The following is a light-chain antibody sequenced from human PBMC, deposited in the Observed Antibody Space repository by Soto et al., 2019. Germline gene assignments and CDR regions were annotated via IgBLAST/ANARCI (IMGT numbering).Light chain of an antibody. CDR3: ATWDDRLNVV. CDR2: SND. Sequence: QSVLTQSPSASGTPGQRVSISCSGSTSNIGTNTVSWYQHVPGTAPKLLIYSNDQRPSAVPGRFSGSKSGTSASLAISGLLSEDEADYYCATWDDRLNVVFDGGTKLTVL. J-gene: IGLJ2*01. CDR1: TSNIGTNT. V-gene: IGLV1-44*01.